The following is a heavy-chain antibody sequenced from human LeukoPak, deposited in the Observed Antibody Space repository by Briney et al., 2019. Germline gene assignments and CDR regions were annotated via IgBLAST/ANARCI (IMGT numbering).Heavy chain of an antibody. CDR1: GYTFSGYY. V-gene: IGHV1-2*02. CDR2: INPNNGDT. Sequence: ASXXVSCKTSGYTFSGYYMHWVRQAPGQGLEWMGWINPNNGDTNYAQKFEGRVTMTRDTSISTAYMELSRLISDDTAVYYCARVGSSGWYVHPTLDYWGQGTLVTVSS. CDR3: ARVGSSGWYVHPTLDY. J-gene: IGHJ4*02. D-gene: IGHD6-19*01.